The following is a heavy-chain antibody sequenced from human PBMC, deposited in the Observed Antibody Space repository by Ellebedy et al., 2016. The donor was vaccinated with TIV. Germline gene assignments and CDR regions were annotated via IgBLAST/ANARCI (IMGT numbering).Heavy chain of an antibody. V-gene: IGHV1-18*01. Sequence: ASVKVSCKASGYDFARYSVSWVRQAPGQGLEWMGWISAYTGDTNYAQKFQGRVSLTTDISTSTAYMELRSLRPDDTAVYYCARDMVQGMVSRYLWFDYWGQGTLVTVSS. CDR1: GYDFARYS. CDR3: ARDMVQGMVSRYLWFDY. D-gene: IGHD5/OR15-5a*01. CDR2: ISAYTGDT. J-gene: IGHJ4*02.